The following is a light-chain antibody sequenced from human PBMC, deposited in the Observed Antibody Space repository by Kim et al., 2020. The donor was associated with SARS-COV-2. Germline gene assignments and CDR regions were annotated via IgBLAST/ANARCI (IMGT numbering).Light chain of an antibody. CDR3: QTWDTGTRV. V-gene: IGLV4-69*01. Sequence: QLVLTQSPSASASLGASVTLTCTLSSGHSKYAIAWHQQQPEKGPRFLMKLDSDGSYTKGDGIPDRFSGSSSGAERSLTISSLQSEDEADYYCQTWDTGTRVFGGGTKLTVL. J-gene: IGLJ3*02. CDR1: SGHSKYA. CDR2: LDSDGSY.